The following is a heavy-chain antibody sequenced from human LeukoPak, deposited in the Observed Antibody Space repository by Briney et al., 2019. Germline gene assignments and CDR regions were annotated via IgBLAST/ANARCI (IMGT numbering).Heavy chain of an antibody. CDR3: ARSYSSSWYPPQRWFDP. CDR1: GYSFTSFW. CDR2: IYPGDSDT. J-gene: IGHJ5*02. Sequence: GESLKISCKGFGYSFTSFWIGWVRQMSGKGLEWMWIIYPGDSDTRYSPSFQGQVTISADQSISTAYLQWSSLNASDTAMHYCARSYSSSWYPPQRWFDPWGQGTLVTVSS. V-gene: IGHV5-51*01. D-gene: IGHD6-13*01.